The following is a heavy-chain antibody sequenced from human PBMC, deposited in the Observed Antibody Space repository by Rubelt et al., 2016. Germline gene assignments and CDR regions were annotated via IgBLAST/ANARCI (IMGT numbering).Heavy chain of an antibody. CDR3: ATRSLWFGEIGRYFDY. J-gene: IGHJ4*02. CDR2: FDPEDAET. D-gene: IGHD3-10*01. V-gene: IGHV1-24*01. CDR1: GYTLTELS. Sequence: QVQLVQSGAEVKKPGASVKVSCKVSGYTLTELSMHWVRQAPGTGLEWMGGFDPEDAETIYAQKFQGRGTMNEDTSTDTAYMELSSLRAEDTAVYYCATRSLWFGEIGRYFDYWGQGTLVTVSS.